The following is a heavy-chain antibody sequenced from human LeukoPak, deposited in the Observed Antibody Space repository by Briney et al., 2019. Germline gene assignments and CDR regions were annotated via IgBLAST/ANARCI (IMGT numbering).Heavy chain of an antibody. J-gene: IGHJ4*02. CDR2: INRDGSET. D-gene: IGHD3-10*01. CDR1: GFTFSGYW. V-gene: IGHV3-7*01. Sequence: GGSLRLSRAPSGFTFSGYWMGCVRQPPGKGLEWVGNINRDGSETYYVDSWKVRFTISRTNAKNSLYVQMNSMRADDTAVYCCARSLLGSATYPYIDYWGQGTLVTVSS. CDR3: ARSLLGSATYPYIDY.